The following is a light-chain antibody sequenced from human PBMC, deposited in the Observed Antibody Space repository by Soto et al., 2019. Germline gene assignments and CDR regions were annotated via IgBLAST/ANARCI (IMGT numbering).Light chain of an antibody. CDR3: QQRSSWSGIT. V-gene: IGKV3-11*01. J-gene: IGKJ5*01. CDR1: QSVSSSY. Sequence: EIFLTQSPGTLSLSPGERATLSCMASQSVSSSYLAWYQQKPGQAPRLLIYGASNRATGIPARFSGSGSGTDFTLTISSLEPEDFAVYYCQQRSSWSGITFGQGTRLEIK. CDR2: GAS.